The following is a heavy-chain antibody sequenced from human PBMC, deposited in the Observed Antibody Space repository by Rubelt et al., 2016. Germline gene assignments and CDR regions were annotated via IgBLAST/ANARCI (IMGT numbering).Heavy chain of an antibody. D-gene: IGHD6-19*01. J-gene: IGHJ4*02. V-gene: IGHV1-24*01. Sequence: QVQLVQSGAEVKKPVASVKVSCKASGYTFTSYGISWFRPAPGQRLEWMGGFVPVDGETIYAQKVTGRDHMTEDTSTDKAYMVLSSLRSEDTAVYYCATDISSGWYYFDYGGQGTLVTVSS. CDR1: GYTFTSYG. CDR2: FVPVDGET. CDR3: ATDISSGWYYFDY.